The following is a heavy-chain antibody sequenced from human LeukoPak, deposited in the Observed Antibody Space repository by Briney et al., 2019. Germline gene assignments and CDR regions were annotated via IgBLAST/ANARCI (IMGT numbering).Heavy chain of an antibody. J-gene: IGHJ5*02. CDR2: IYYSGST. CDR1: GGSLSSGDYY. V-gene: IGHV4-30-4*01. Sequence: PSETLSLTCTVSGGSLSSGDYYWSWIRQPPGKGLEWIGYIYYSGSTYYNPSLKSRVTISVDTSKNQFSLKLSSVTASDTAVYYCARDLKFQSYWFDPWGQGTLVTVSS. CDR3: ARDLKFQSYWFDP.